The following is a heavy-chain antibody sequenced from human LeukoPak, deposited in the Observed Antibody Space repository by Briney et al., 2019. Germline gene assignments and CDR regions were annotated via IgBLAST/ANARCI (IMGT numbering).Heavy chain of an antibody. CDR3: AREACSSTSCYAAFDY. D-gene: IGHD2-2*01. Sequence: GASVKVSCKASGYTFTGYYMHWVRQAPGQGLEWMGWINPNSGGTNYAQKFQGRVTMTRGTSISTAYMELSRLRSDDTAVYYCAREACSSTSCYAAFDYWGQGTLVTVSS. CDR2: INPNSGGT. J-gene: IGHJ4*02. CDR1: GYTFTGYY. V-gene: IGHV1-2*02.